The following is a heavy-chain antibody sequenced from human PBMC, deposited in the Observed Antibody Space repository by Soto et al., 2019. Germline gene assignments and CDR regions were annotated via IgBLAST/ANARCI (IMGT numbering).Heavy chain of an antibody. J-gene: IGHJ4*02. CDR3: ARRGGYCSGGSCWIDS. CDR1: GYSFSSYW. V-gene: IGHV5-51*01. D-gene: IGHD2-15*01. Sequence: PGESLKISCKASGYSFSSYWIAWVRQMPGKGLEWMGIIYPGDSNTRYSPSFEGQVTISADKSISTAYLQWSSLKASDTAMYYCARRGGYCSGGSCWIDSWGQGTQVTVSS. CDR2: IYPGDSNT.